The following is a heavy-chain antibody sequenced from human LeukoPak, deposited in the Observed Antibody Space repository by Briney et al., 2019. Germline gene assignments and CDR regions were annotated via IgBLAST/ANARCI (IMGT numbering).Heavy chain of an antibody. CDR1: GGTLSIYA. V-gene: IGHV1-69*04. CDR2: FIPFLCIA. CDR3: ARDALRSWNDGACC. D-gene: IGHD1-1*01. Sequence: GASVTLSPMASGGTLSIYAISCVRQAPAQGLEWPGRFIPFLCIAHYAQKVQGRVTITADKSTSTAYMELSSLRSEDTAVYYCARDALRSWNDGACCGGQGTLVAVSA. J-gene: IGHJ4*02.